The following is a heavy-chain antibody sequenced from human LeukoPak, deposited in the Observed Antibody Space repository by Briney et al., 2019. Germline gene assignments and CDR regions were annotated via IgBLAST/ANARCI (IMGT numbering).Heavy chain of an antibody. J-gene: IGHJ4*02. CDR1: GGSISSYY. CDR2: IYYSGST. D-gene: IGHD5-12*01. Sequence: SETLSLTCTVSGGSISSYYWSWIRQPPGKGLEWIGYIYYSGSTNYNPSLKSRVTISVDTSKNQFSLKLSSVTAADTAVYYCARDEVARGFDYWGQGTLVIVSS. V-gene: IGHV4-59*01. CDR3: ARDEVARGFDY.